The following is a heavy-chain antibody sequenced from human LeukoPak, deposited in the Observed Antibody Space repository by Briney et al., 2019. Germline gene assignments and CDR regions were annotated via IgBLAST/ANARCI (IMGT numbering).Heavy chain of an antibody. CDR1: GFTFSSYA. CDR2: ISGNGGST. V-gene: IGHV3-23*01. CDR3: ARSAPKGHFDY. J-gene: IGHJ4*02. Sequence: TGGSLRLSCAASGFTFSSYAMSWVRQAPGKGLEWVSTISGNGGSTYYADSVKGRFTISRDNSKNSLYLQMNSLRAEDTAVYYCARSAPKGHFDYWGQGTLVTVSS.